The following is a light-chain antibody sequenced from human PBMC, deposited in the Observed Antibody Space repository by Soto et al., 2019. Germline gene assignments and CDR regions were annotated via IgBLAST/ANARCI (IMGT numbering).Light chain of an antibody. CDR3: QVWDSSSDRLFV. J-gene: IGLJ1*01. Sequence: SYELTQPPSVSVAPGQTARITCGGNNIGSKSVHWYQQKPGQAPVLVVYDDSDRPSGIPERFSGSNSGNTATLTISRVEAGDEADYYCQVWDSSSDRLFVFGTGTKVPS. CDR1: NIGSKS. CDR2: DDS. V-gene: IGLV3-21*02.